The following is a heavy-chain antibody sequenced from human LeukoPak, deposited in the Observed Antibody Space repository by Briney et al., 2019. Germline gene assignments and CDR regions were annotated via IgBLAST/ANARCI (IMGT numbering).Heavy chain of an antibody. D-gene: IGHD1-14*01. CDR3: ARDSGNRGFQY. CDR2: IYYSGNT. CDR1: GASISSGGYY. Sequence: SETLSLTCTVSGASISSGGYYWSWIRQLPGKGLEWIGYIYYSGNTYYNPSLKSRVTTSGDTSKNQISLKLTSVTAADTAVYYCARDSGNRGFQYWGQGTLVTVSS. J-gene: IGHJ1*01. V-gene: IGHV4-31*03.